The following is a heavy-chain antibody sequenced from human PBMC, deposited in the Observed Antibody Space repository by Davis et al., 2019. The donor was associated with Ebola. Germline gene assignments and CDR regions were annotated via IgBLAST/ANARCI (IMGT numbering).Heavy chain of an antibody. D-gene: IGHD3-22*01. CDR1: GYTFTSYD. CDR3: ARDSDSSGYLYYYYGMDV. CDR2: MNPNSGNT. V-gene: IGHV1-8*01. Sequence: ASVKVSCKASGYTFTSYDINWVRQATGQGLEWMGWMNPNSGNTGYAQKFQGRVTMTRNTSISTAYMELSSLRSEDTAMYYCARDSDSSGYLYYYYGMDVWGQGTTVTVSS. J-gene: IGHJ6*02.